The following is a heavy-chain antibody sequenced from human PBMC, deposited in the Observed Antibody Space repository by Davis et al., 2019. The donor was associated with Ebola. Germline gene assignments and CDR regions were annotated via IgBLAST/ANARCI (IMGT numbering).Heavy chain of an antibody. CDR1: GFTFSGSA. CDR2: IRSKANSYAT. V-gene: IGHV3-73*01. Sequence: GGSLRLSCAASGFTFSGSAMHWVRQASGKGLEWVGRIRSKANSYATAYAASVKGRFTISRDDSKNTAYLQMNSLKTEDTAVYYCTRRLHCSSTSCYPAYYYGMDVWGQGTTVTVSS. CDR3: TRRLHCSSTSCYPAYYYGMDV. J-gene: IGHJ6*02. D-gene: IGHD2-2*01.